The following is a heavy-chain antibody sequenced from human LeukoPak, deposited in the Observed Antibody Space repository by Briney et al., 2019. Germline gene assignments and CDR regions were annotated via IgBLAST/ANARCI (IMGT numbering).Heavy chain of an antibody. CDR1: GGSISSYY. CDR2: IYYSGST. V-gene: IGHV4-59*12. CDR3: AREAIAVAGYAFDY. D-gene: IGHD6-19*01. Sequence: SETLSLTCTVSGGSISSYYWSWIRQPPGKGLEWIGYIYYSGSTHYNPSLKSRVTISVDTSKNQFSLKLSSVTAADTAVYYCAREAIAVAGYAFDYWGQGTLVTVSS. J-gene: IGHJ4*02.